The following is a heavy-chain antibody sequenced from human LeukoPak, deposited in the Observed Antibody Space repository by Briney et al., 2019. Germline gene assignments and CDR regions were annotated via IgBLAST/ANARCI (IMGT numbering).Heavy chain of an antibody. Sequence: PPETLSLTCTVSGGSISSSSYYWGWIRQPPGKGLEWIGSIYYSGSTYYNPSLKSRVTISVDTSKNQFSLKLSSVTAADTAVYYCARHRGYSGYEFDPWGQGTLVTVSS. D-gene: IGHD5-12*01. CDR1: GGSISSSSYY. CDR3: ARHRGYSGYEFDP. CDR2: IYYSGST. V-gene: IGHV4-39*01. J-gene: IGHJ5*02.